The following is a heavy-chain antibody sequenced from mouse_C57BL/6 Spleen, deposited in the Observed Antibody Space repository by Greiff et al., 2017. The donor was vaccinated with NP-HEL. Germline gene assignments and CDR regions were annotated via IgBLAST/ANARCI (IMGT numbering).Heavy chain of an antibody. Sequence: EVQLQESGPGLVKPSQSLSLTCSVTGYSITSGYYWNWIRQFPGNKLEWMGYISYDGSNNYNPSLKNRISITRDPSKNQFFLKLNSVTTEDTATYYCARRDYYGTLDYGGQGTTLTVAS. CDR1: GYSITSGYY. V-gene: IGHV3-6*01. CDR3: ARRDYYGTLDY. D-gene: IGHD1-1*01. J-gene: IGHJ2*01. CDR2: ISYDGSN.